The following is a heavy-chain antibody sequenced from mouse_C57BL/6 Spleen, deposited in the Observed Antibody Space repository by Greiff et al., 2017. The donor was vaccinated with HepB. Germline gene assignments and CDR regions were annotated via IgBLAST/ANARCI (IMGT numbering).Heavy chain of an antibody. CDR2: IYPGDGDT. V-gene: IGHV1-82*01. CDR3: ARCYAFAY. D-gene: IGHD1-1*01. J-gene: IGHJ3*01. Sequence: VQLQQSGPELVKPGASVKISCKASGYAFSSSWMNWVKQRPGKGLEWIGRIYPGDGDTNYNGKFKGKATLTADKSSSTAYMQLSSLTSEDSAVYFCARCYAFAYWGQGTLVTVSA. CDR1: GYAFSSSW.